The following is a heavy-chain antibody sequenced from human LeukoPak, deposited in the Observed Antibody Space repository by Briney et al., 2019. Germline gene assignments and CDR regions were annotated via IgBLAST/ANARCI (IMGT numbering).Heavy chain of an antibody. D-gene: IGHD3-9*01. V-gene: IGHV4-59*01. J-gene: IGHJ5*02. CDR2: IYYNGNT. CDR1: GGSISSYY. Sequence: SETPSLTSSLPGGSISSYYWSWIRQPPGKGLEWIGYIYYNGNTNYSPSLKSRVTISLDTSKIQFSLKLTSVTAADTAVYYCARGGTYNGILSFDPWGQGTLVTVSS. CDR3: ARGGTYNGILSFDP.